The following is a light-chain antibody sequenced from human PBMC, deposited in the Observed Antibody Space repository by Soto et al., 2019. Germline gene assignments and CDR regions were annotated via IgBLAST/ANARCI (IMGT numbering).Light chain of an antibody. CDR2: GAS. Sequence: EIVMTQSPATLSVSPGERATLSCRASQRVSRNLAWYQQKPGQAPRLLIYGASTRATGVPATFSGSASGTEFTLTISSLQSEDFAVHYCQQYNNWPPMTFGQGTKVDIK. CDR1: QRVSRN. CDR3: QQYNNWPPMT. V-gene: IGKV3-15*01. J-gene: IGKJ1*01.